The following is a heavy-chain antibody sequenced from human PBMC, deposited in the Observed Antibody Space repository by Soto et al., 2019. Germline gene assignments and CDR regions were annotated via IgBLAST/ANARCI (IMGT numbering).Heavy chain of an antibody. Sequence: QVVQSGAEVRRPGSSVKVSCKASGCTFGNFVINWVRQAPGQGLEWMGGITPVFGTPHYAQRFQGRVTITADESTETVYMEMRGLRVGDTAVYYCAREPTVDTSGYFYYFDFWGQGTLVSVSA. CDR3: AREPTVDTSGYFYYFDF. CDR2: ITPVFGTP. D-gene: IGHD3-22*01. J-gene: IGHJ4*02. V-gene: IGHV1-69*01. CDR1: GCTFGNFV.